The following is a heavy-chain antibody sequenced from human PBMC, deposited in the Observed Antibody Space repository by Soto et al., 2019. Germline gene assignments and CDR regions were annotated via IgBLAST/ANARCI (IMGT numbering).Heavy chain of an antibody. D-gene: IGHD3-3*01. J-gene: IGHJ4*02. CDR2: TRKDGGSM. V-gene: IGHV3-23*04. CDR3: VRDRYTMSDVWGAFSSD. CDR1: GFTFSSSP. Sequence: EVQLVQSGGGFVQPGGSLRLSCAASGFTFSSSPMSWVRQVPGKGLEWISATRKDGGSMYYRDSVKGRFTNSRDNSKNTSSLRMKNLRAEDTAIYYCVRDRYTMSDVWGAFSSDWGQGALVIVSS.